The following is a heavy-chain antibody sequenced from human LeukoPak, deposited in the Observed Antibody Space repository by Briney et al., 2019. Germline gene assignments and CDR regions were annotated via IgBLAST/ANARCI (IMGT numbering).Heavy chain of an antibody. Sequence: GSLRLSCAASGFNFSSYWMHWVRQAPGKGLVWVSLIKSDATTTIYADSVKGRFTISRDHAKNTVDLQLNSLRAEDTAVYHCARETLAAAGNDYWGQGTLVTVSS. CDR3: ARETLAAAGNDY. D-gene: IGHD6-13*01. J-gene: IGHJ4*02. CDR1: GFNFSSYW. V-gene: IGHV3-74*01. CDR2: IKSDATTT.